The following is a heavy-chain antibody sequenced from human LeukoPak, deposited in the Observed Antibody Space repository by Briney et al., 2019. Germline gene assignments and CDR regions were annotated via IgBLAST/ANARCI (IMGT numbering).Heavy chain of an antibody. CDR2: ISSSSSYI. V-gene: IGHV3-21*01. Sequence: GGSLRLSCAASGFTFSSYSMNWVRQAPGKGLEWVSSISSSSSYIYYADSVKGRFTISRDNAKNSLYLQMNSLRAEDTAVYYCARVGGYSGYDCTGLYGYWGQGTLVTVSS. J-gene: IGHJ4*02. CDR1: GFTFSSYS. D-gene: IGHD5-12*01. CDR3: ARVGGYSGYDCTGLYGY.